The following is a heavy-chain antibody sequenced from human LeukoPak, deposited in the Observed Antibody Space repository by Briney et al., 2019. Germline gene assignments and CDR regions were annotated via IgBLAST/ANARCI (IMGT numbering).Heavy chain of an antibody. D-gene: IGHD6-13*01. CDR1: GYTFTSYA. J-gene: IGHJ5*02. V-gene: IGHV1-2*02. CDR3: AREAAAGWTPYNWFDP. CDR2: INPNSGGT. Sequence: GASVKVSCKASGYTFTSYAMNWVRQAPGQGLEWMGWINPNSGGTNYAQNFQGRVTMTRDTSISTAYMELNRLRSDDTAVYYCAREAAAGWTPYNWFDPWGQGTLVTVSS.